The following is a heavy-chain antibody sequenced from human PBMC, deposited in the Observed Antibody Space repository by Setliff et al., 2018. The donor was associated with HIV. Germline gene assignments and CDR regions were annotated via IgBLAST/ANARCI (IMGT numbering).Heavy chain of an antibody. D-gene: IGHD1-26*01. V-gene: IGHV4-31*03. CDR3: ASGLVGVSRTGLAY. Sequence: SETLSLTCTVSGGSISDSDFYWSWIRQHPGKALEWIGYIHHSGSTFYNPSLKSRLTISIDTSKSQFSLRLSSVTAADTAVYYCASGLVGVSRTGLAYWGQGILVTVSS. CDR2: IHHSGST. CDR1: GGSISDSDFY. J-gene: IGHJ4*02.